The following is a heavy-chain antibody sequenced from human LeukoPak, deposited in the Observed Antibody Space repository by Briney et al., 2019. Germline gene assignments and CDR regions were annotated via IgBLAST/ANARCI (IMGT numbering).Heavy chain of an antibody. CDR2: IYHSGST. V-gene: IGHV4-38-2*01. Sequence: PSETLSLTCAVSGYSISSGYYWGWIRQPPGKGLEWIGSIYHSGSTYYNPSLKSRVTISVDTSKNQFSLQLGSVTAADTAVYYCARHERHRAGAAATRVNWFDPWGQGTLVTVSS. J-gene: IGHJ5*02. CDR3: ARHERHRAGAAATRVNWFDP. CDR1: GYSISSGYY. D-gene: IGHD2-15*01.